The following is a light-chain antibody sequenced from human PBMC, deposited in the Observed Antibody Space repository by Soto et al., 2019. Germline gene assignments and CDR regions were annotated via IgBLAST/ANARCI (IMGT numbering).Light chain of an antibody. J-gene: IGKJ1*01. CDR2: VAS. V-gene: IGKV1-27*01. Sequence: DIEMTQSPSSLSASVGDRVTITCGASQGIRNYLDWYQKKTGKVPKLLIYVASTLQSGVPSRLSGSGSGTDLTITISSMKTEDVETYFCLQVYSFTRTFGLGTKVDIK. CDR3: LQVYSFTRT. CDR1: QGIRNY.